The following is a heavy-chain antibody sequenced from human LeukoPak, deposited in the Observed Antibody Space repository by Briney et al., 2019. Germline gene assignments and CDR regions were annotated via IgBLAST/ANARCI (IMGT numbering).Heavy chain of an antibody. CDR1: GFTFSDYH. J-gene: IGHJ3*02. Sequence: GGSLRLSCADSGFTFSDYHMNCVRQAPGKGLERVSYISSSGGIIYYADSVKGGFTISRDNAKNSLYLQMKSLRAEYTAVYYCARDGYDYVWGSYRPVSVAFDSWGQGTMVTVSS. CDR2: ISSSGGII. V-gene: IGHV3-48*03. D-gene: IGHD3-16*02. CDR3: ARDGYDYVWGSYRPVSVAFDS.